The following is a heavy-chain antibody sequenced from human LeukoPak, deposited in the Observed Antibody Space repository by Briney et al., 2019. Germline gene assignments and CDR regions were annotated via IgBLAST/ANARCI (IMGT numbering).Heavy chain of an antibody. CDR2: ISSSSSTI. V-gene: IGHV3-48*04. J-gene: IGHJ4*02. Sequence: GGSLRLSCAASGFTFGDYSMNWVRQAPGKGLEWVSYISSSSSTIYYADSVKGRFTISRDNAKNSLYLQMNSLRAEDTAVYYCARRSHDSSGWERFGDYWGQGTLVTVSS. D-gene: IGHD3-22*01. CDR1: GFTFGDYS. CDR3: ARRSHDSSGWERFGDY.